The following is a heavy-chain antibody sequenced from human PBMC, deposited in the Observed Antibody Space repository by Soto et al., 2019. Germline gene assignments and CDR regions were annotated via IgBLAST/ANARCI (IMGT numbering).Heavy chain of an antibody. J-gene: IGHJ4*02. D-gene: IGHD6-6*01. Sequence: EVQLLESGGGLVQPGGSLRLSCAASGFTFSSYAMSWVRQAPGKGLEWVSAISGSGGSTYYADSVKGRFTISRDNSKTTLYLQMNGRRAEDTAVYSGPILFRSPSRLGPTDFDYWGKGT. CDR3: PILFRSPSRLGPTDFDY. CDR1: GFTFSSYA. V-gene: IGHV3-23*01. CDR2: ISGSGGST.